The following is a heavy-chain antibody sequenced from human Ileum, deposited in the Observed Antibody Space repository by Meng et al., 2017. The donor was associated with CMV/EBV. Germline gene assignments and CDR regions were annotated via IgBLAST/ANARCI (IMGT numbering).Heavy chain of an antibody. D-gene: IGHD3-10*01. CDR1: GFTFSSYS. Sequence: GESLKISCATSGFTFSSYSMSWVRQAPGKGLEWVSAISGDGATTYYADSVKGRFTMSRDNSKNTLSLQMNSLRAEDTAIYYCAKCITSCQTRAFDMWGQGTRVTGSS. V-gene: IGHV3-23*01. J-gene: IGHJ3*02. CDR3: AKCITSCQTRAFDM. CDR2: ISGDGATT.